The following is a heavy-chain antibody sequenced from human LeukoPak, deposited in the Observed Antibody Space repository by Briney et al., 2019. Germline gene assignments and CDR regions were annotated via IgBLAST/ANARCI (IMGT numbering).Heavy chain of an antibody. V-gene: IGHV3-23*01. Sequence: GGSLRLSCAASGVTLSTYTMSWVRQAPGKGLEWVSSISLSGGSTYYADSVKGRFTISRDSAKNTLYLQMNSLRVEDTAVYSCAKDLGSSPPGDFWGQGTLVTVST. CDR3: AKDLGSSPPGDF. CDR1: GVTLSTYT. CDR2: ISLSGGST. D-gene: IGHD6-6*01. J-gene: IGHJ4*02.